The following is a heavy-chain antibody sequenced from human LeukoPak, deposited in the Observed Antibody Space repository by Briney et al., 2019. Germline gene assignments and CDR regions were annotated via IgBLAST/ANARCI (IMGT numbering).Heavy chain of an antibody. Sequence: PGGSLRLSCAASGFTVRSNYMSWVRQAPGKGLEWVSPIYSGGSTFYADSVKGRFTISRDNSKNTLSLQMNSLRAEDTAVYYCASTDITVVVTAYGMAVWGQGTTVTVSS. D-gene: IGHD3-22*01. V-gene: IGHV3-66*01. CDR2: IYSGGST. CDR3: ASTDITVVVTAYGMAV. J-gene: IGHJ6*02. CDR1: GFTVRSNY.